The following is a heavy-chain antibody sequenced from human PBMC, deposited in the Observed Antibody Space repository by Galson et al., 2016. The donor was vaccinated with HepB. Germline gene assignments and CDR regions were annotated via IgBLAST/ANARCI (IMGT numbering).Heavy chain of an antibody. CDR3: ARGSLRFEMGGGLWFDP. V-gene: IGHV4-31*03. D-gene: IGHD3-16*01. CDR1: GGSIRSGSYY. Sequence: TLSLTCTVSGGSIRSGSYYWSWIRRHPGKGLEWIGHIHSIGSTYYNPSLRSRIAISVDTSKNHFSLNLTSVTAADTAVYFCARGSLRFEMGGGLWFDPWGQGTLVTVSS. J-gene: IGHJ5*02. CDR2: IHSIGST.